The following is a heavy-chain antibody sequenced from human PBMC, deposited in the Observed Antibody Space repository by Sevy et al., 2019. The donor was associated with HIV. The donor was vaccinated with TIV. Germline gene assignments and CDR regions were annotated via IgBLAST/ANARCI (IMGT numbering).Heavy chain of an antibody. CDR1: GGSISSYY. CDR2: IYYSGST. J-gene: IGHJ4*02. D-gene: IGHD5-18*01. V-gene: IGHV4-59*08. Sequence: SETLSLTCTVSGGSISSYYWSWIRQPPGKGLEWIGYIYYSGSTNYNPSLKSQVTISVDTSKNQFSLKLSSVTAADTAVYYCARHRRSGYSYGYEGHFDYWGQGTLVTVSS. CDR3: ARHRRSGYSYGYEGHFDY.